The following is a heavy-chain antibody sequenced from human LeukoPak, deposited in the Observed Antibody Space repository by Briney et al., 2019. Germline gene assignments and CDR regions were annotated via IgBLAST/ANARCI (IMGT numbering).Heavy chain of an antibody. D-gene: IGHD2-2*01. CDR1: GFTFSSYG. CDR2: IWYDGSNK. V-gene: IGHV3-33*01. Sequence: PGGSLRLSCAASGFTFSSYGMHWVRQAPGKGLEWVAVIWYDGSNKYYADSVKGRFTISRDNSKNTLYLQMNSLRAEDTAVYYCARAPYRQLPQRQFDYWGQGTLVTVSS. J-gene: IGHJ4*02. CDR3: ARAPYRQLPQRQFDY.